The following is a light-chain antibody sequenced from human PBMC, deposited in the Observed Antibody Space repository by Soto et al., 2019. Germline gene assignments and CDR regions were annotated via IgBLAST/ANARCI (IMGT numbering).Light chain of an antibody. CDR3: GGWDDSLSGPV. CDR2: RNN. Sequence: QSVLTQPPSASGTPGQRVNISCSGSSSNIGSNYVYWYRQFPGTAPKLLIQRNNQRPSGVPARFSGSKSGTSASLAISGLRSEDEADYYCGGWDDSLSGPVFGGGNKLTVL. V-gene: IGLV1-47*01. J-gene: IGLJ2*01. CDR1: SSNIGSNY.